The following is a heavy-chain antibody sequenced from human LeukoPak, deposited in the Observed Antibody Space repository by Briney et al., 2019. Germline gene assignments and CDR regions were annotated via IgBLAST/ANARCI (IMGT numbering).Heavy chain of an antibody. V-gene: IGHV4-4*07. CDR3: ARGYGSGSYNNFNH. CDR1: GGSISSYY. CDR2: IYGTGTI. Sequence: SETLSLTCTVSGGSISSYYWSWIRQPAGKGLEWIGRIYGTGTITYNPSLQSRVTMSVDTSKNEFSLNLSSVTAADTAVYYCARGYGSGSYNNFNHWGQGILVTVSS. J-gene: IGHJ4*02. D-gene: IGHD3-10*01.